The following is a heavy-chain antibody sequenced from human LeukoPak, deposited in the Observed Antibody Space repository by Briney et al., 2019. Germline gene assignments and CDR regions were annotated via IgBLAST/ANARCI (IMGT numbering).Heavy chain of an antibody. J-gene: IGHJ5*02. D-gene: IGHD4-17*01. V-gene: IGHV1-69*13. CDR1: GGTFSSYA. CDR3: ARVVYGDYYWFDP. CDR2: IIPIFGTA. Sequence: SVKVSCKASGGTFSSYAISWVRQAPGQGLEWMGGIIPIFGTANYAQKFQGRVTITADESTSTAYMELSSLRSEDTAVYYCARVVYGDYYWFDPWGQGTLVIVSS.